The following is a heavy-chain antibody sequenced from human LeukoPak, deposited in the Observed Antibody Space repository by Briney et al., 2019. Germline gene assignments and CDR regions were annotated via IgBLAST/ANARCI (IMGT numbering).Heavy chain of an antibody. CDR3: AREDRVCGGDCYSAWPYYYYYMDV. Sequence: SETLSLTCTVSGGSISSYYWSWIRQPAGKGLEWIGRIYTSGSTNYNPSLKSRVTMAVDTSKNQFSLKLSSVTAAATAVYYCAREDRVCGGDCYSAWPYYYYYMDVWGKGTTVTISS. V-gene: IGHV4-4*07. D-gene: IGHD2-21*02. CDR1: GGSISSYY. J-gene: IGHJ6*03. CDR2: IYTSGST.